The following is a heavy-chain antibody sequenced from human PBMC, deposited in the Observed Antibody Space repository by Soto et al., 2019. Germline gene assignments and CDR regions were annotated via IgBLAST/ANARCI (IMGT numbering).Heavy chain of an antibody. Sequence: QVQLVQSGAEVKKPGSSVKVSCKASGGTFSSYAISWVRQAPGQGLEWMGGIIPIFGTANYAQKFQGRVTIYADEYKSTAYTELISLRAEDTAVYYCAKDSRYWRGGSCYFRPGSDSWGQGSLVTVSS. CDR3: AKDSRYWRGGSCYFRPGSDS. J-gene: IGHJ4*02. V-gene: IGHV1-69*12. D-gene: IGHD2-15*01. CDR1: GGTFSSYA. CDR2: IIPIFGTA.